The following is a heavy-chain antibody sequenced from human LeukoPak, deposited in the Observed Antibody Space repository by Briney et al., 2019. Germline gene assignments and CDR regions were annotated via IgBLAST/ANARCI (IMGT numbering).Heavy chain of an antibody. J-gene: IGHJ4*02. V-gene: IGHV4-59*08. D-gene: IGHD3-10*01. CDR2: IYYSGST. CDR1: GGSISSYY. CDR3: ARQRSLVRGYFDY. Sequence: SETLSLTRTVSGGSISSYYWSWIRQPPGKGLEWIGYIYYSGSTNYNPSLKSRVTISVDTSKNQFSLKLSSVTAADTTVYYCARQRSLVRGYFDYWGQGTLVTVSS.